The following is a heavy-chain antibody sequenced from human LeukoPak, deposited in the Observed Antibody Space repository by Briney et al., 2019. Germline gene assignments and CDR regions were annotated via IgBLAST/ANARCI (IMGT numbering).Heavy chain of an antibody. CDR3: ARLGTSGYDPFFDY. D-gene: IGHD5-12*01. Sequence: SVKVSCKASGGTFSSYAISWVRQAPGQGLEWMGGIIPIFGTANYAQKFQGRVTITADESTSTAYMELSSLRSEDTAVCYCARLGTSGYDPFFDYWGQGTLVTVSS. V-gene: IGHV1-69*13. J-gene: IGHJ4*02. CDR1: GGTFSSYA. CDR2: IIPIFGTA.